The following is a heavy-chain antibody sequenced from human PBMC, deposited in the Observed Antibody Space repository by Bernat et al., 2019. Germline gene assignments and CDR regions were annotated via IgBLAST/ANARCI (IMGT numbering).Heavy chain of an antibody. Sequence: QLQLQESGPGLVKPSETLSLTCTVSGGSISSSGYYWSWIRQPPGKGLEWIGEINHSGSTNYNPSLKSRVTISVDTSKNQFSLKLSSVTAADTAVYYCARGRGRVDYYDSSGYYYGSGVFDPWGQGTLVTVSS. V-gene: IGHV4-39*07. J-gene: IGHJ5*02. CDR2: INHSGST. CDR3: ARGRGRVDYYDSSGYYYGSGVFDP. CDR1: GGSISSSGYY. D-gene: IGHD3-22*01.